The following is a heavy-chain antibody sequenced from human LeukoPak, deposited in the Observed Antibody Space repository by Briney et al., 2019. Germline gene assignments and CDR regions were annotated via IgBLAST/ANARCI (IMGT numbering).Heavy chain of an antibody. CDR3: AKETYRSGWYPYFDY. D-gene: IGHD6-19*01. J-gene: IGHJ4*02. CDR1: GFTFSSYA. Sequence: GGSLRLSCVASGFTFSSYAMSWVRQAPGKGLEWVSGISGSGGSTYYADSVKGRFTISRDNSKSTLFLQMNSLRAEDTAVYYCAKETYRSGWYPYFDYWGQGTLVTVSS. CDR2: ISGSGGST. V-gene: IGHV3-23*01.